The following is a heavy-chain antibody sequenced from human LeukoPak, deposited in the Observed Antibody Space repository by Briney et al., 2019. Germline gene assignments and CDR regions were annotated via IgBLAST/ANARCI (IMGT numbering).Heavy chain of an antibody. Sequence: GGSLRLSCVVSGITFSTYSMSWVRQAPGKGLEWVSYISSSSSTIFYADSVKGRFTISRDNAKNSLYLQMHSLRDEDTAVYYCARAWYSWGYYFDYWGQGTLVTVSS. CDR2: ISSSSSTI. V-gene: IGHV3-48*02. CDR1: GITFSTYS. CDR3: ARAWYSWGYYFDY. D-gene: IGHD1-26*01. J-gene: IGHJ4*02.